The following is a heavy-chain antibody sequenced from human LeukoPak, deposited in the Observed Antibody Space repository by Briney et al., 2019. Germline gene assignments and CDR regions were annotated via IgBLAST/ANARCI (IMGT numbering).Heavy chain of an antibody. Sequence: SVRVSCKASGGTFTSYAISWVGQAPGQGLEWMGGIIPIFGTANYAQKFQGRVTITTDESTSTAYMELSSLRSEDTAVYYCARERVGEYSYGLYYMHVWGKGTTVSVSS. V-gene: IGHV1-69*05. CDR1: GGTFTSYA. CDR3: ARERVGEYSYGLYYMHV. J-gene: IGHJ6*03. D-gene: IGHD5-18*01. CDR2: IIPIFGTA.